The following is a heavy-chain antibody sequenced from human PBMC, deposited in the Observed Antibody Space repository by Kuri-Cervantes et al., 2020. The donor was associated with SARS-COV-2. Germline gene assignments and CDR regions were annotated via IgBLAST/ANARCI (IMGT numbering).Heavy chain of an antibody. CDR1: GSSVSSGSYY. J-gene: IGHJ6*02. CDR3: ARESNYSHYYGTEV. Sequence: SETLSLTCTVSGSSVSSGSYYWSWIRQPPGKGLEWIGYIYYSGSTTYNPSLKSRVTISVDTSKNQFSLEPDSVTAADTAVYYCARESNYSHYYGTEVWGQGTTVTVSS. V-gene: IGHV4-61*01. CDR2: IYYSGST.